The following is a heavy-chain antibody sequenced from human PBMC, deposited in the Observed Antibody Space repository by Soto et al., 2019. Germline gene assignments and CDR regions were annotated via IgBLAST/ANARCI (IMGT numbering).Heavy chain of an antibody. CDR3: ARAHYGDYGYGMDV. Sequence: QLQLQESGSGLVKPSQTLSLTCAVSGGSISSGGYSWSWIRQPPGKVLEWIGYIYHSGYTYYNPSLKRRVTISVDRSKNQFSLKLSSVTAAVPAVYYCARAHYGDYGYGMDVWGQGTTATASS. D-gene: IGHD4-17*01. CDR2: IYHSGYT. CDR1: GGSISSGGYS. V-gene: IGHV4-30-2*01. J-gene: IGHJ6*02.